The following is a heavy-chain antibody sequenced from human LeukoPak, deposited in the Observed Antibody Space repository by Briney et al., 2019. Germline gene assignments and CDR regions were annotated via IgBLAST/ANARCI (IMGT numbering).Heavy chain of an antibody. V-gene: IGHV4-34*01. D-gene: IGHD6-13*01. CDR1: GGSFSGYY. J-gene: IGHJ4*02. CDR3: ARGRPGIAAAGAVGY. CDR2: INHSGST. Sequence: SETLSLTCAVYGGSFSGYYWSWIRQPSGKGLEWIGEINHSGSTNYNPSLKSRVTISVDASKNQFSLKLSTVTAADTAVYYCARGRPGIAAAGAVGYWGQGTLVTVSS.